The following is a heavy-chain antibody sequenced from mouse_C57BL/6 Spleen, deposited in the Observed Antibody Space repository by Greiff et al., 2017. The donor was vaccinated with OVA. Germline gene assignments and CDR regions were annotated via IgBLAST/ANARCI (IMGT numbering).Heavy chain of an antibody. CDR3: VPTVPDYFDY. V-gene: IGHV1-52*01. J-gene: IGHJ2*01. D-gene: IGHD1-1*01. CDR2: IDPSDSET. Sequence: QVQLQQPGAELVRPGSSVKLSCKASGYTFTSYWMHWVKQRPIQGLEWIGNIDPSDSETHYNQKFKDKATLTVDKSSSTAYMQLSSLTSADSAVYYCVPTVPDYFDYWGQGTTLTVSS. CDR1: GYTFTSYW.